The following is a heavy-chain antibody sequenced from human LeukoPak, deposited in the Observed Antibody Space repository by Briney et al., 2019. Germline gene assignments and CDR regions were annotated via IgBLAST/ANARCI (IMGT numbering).Heavy chain of an antibody. V-gene: IGHV3-33*01. D-gene: IGHD6-13*01. CDR3: ARGVAAAGNPNYFDP. CDR2: IWSDGSKT. Sequence: GGSLRLSCAASGFTFANSAMPWVRQAPGKGLEWVTVIWSDGSKTYYADSVKGRFTISRDNSKNTLYLQMNSLRVEDTAVYYCARGVAAAGNPNYFDPWGQGTLLTVSS. J-gene: IGHJ5*02. CDR1: GFTFANSA.